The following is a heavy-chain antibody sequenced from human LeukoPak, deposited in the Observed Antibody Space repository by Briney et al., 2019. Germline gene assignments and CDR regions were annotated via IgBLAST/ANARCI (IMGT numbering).Heavy chain of an antibody. J-gene: IGHJ3*01. CDR3: ARDLSSYAYGFDV. V-gene: IGHV3-48*01. Sequence: GGSLRLSCVASGFTFNTYNMNWVRQAPGKGLKWVSYISGSSNTIYYAESVKGRFTISRDNAKNSLYLQMSSLRAGDTAVYYCARDLSSYAYGFDVWGQGTMVTVS. D-gene: IGHD2-2*01. CDR2: ISGSSNTI. CDR1: GFTFNTYN.